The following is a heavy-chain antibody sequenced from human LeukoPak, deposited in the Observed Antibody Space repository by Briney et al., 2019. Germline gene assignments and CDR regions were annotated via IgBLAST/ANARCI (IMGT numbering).Heavy chain of an antibody. J-gene: IGHJ6*03. Sequence: SETLSLTCTVSGGSISSGSYYWSWIRQPAGKGLEWIGHIYTSGSTKYNSSLQSRVTISVDTSKNQFSLSLSSVTAADTAVYYCASFPSQSGIFMDVWGKGTTVTVSS. CDR1: GGSISSGSYY. CDR2: IYTSGST. V-gene: IGHV4-61*09. CDR3: ASFPSQSGIFMDV. D-gene: IGHD3-3*01.